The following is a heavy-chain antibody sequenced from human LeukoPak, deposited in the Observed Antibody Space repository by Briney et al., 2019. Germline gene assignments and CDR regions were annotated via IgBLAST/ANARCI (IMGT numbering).Heavy chain of an antibody. CDR1: GYSISSGYY. V-gene: IGHV4-38-2*01. Sequence: SETLSLTCAVSGYSISSGYYWGWIRPPPGKGLEWIGIIYHSGSTYYNPSLKSRVTISGDKSKKQFSLKLSSVTAADTAVYYCARPLATVGKKDAFDIWGQGTMVTVSS. D-gene: IGHD4-23*01. CDR2: IYHSGST. J-gene: IGHJ3*02. CDR3: ARPLATVGKKDAFDI.